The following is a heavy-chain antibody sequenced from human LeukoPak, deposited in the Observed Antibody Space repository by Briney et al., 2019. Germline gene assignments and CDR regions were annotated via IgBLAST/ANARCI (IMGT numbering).Heavy chain of an antibody. CDR2: IISSSSYI. D-gene: IGHD2-15*01. CDR1: GFTFSTDS. V-gene: IGHV3-21*01. Sequence: GGSLRLSCAASGFTFSTDSMNWARQAPGKGLEWVSSIISSSSYIYYADSVKGRFTISRDNAKNSLYLQMNSLRAEDTAVYYCARDPQYCSGGSCYSFDYWGQGTLVTVSS. CDR3: ARDPQYCSGGSCYSFDY. J-gene: IGHJ4*02.